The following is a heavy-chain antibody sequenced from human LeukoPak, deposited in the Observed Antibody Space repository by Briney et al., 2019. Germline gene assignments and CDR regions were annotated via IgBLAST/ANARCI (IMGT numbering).Heavy chain of an antibody. D-gene: IGHD2-8*01. J-gene: IGHJ4*02. CDR2: INTNTGNP. CDR1: GYTFTSYA. CDR3: ASFFCINGVCYYLDY. Sequence: ASVKVSCKASGYTFTSYAMVWVRQAPGHGLEWRGWINTNTGNPTYAQGFTGRFVFSLDTSVSTAYLQISSLEAEDTAVYYCASFFCINGVCYYLDYWGQGTLVTVSS. V-gene: IGHV7-4-1*02.